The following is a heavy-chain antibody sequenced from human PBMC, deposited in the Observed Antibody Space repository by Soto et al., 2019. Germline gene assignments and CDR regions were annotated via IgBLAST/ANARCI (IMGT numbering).Heavy chain of an antibody. D-gene: IGHD3-22*01. CDR3: ARGHDSIGYYNIPRRYYYGMDV. Sequence: SETLSLTCTVSGGSISSSSYYWGWIRQPPGKGLEWIGSIYYSGSTYYNPSLKSRVTISVDTSKNQFSLKLSSVTAADTAVYYCARGHDSIGYYNIPRRYYYGMDVWGQGTTVTVSS. CDR1: GGSISSSSYY. J-gene: IGHJ6*02. CDR2: IYYSGST. V-gene: IGHV4-39*01.